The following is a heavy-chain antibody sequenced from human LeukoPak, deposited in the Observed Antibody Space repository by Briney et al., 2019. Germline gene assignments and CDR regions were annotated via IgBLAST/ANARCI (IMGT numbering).Heavy chain of an antibody. CDR1: GFTFSSYA. Sequence: GGSLRLSCAASGFTFSSYAMHWVRQAPGKGLEWVAVISYDGSNKYYADSVKGRFTISRDNSKNTLYLQMNSLRAEDTAVYYCARDGSEVLMVYVFDYWGQGTLVTVSP. CDR2: ISYDGSNK. CDR3: ARDGSEVLMVYVFDY. D-gene: IGHD2-8*01. J-gene: IGHJ4*02. V-gene: IGHV3-30-3*01.